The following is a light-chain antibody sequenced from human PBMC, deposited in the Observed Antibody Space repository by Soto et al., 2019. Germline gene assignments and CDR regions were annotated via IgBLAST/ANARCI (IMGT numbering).Light chain of an antibody. V-gene: IGKV3-15*01. Sequence: EVVMTQSPATLSVSPGERATLSCRASQSVSSSLAWYQQKPGQAPRLLIYGASTRATGIPARFSGSGSGTEFTLTISSLQSEDFAIYFCQQYSNWPLTFGQGTKVDIK. J-gene: IGKJ1*01. CDR2: GAS. CDR3: QQYSNWPLT. CDR1: QSVSSS.